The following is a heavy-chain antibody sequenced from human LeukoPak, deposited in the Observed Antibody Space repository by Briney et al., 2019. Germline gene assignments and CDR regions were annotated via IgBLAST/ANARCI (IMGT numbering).Heavy chain of an antibody. CDR1: GGSFSGYY. CDR2: INHSGST. Sequence: KPSETLSLTCAVYGGSFSGYYWSWIRQPPGKGLEWIGEINHSGSTNYNPSLKSRVTISVDTSKNQFSLKLSSVTAADTAVYYCARGFLPKQWLVRLHYFDYWGQGTLVTVSS. D-gene: IGHD6-19*01. V-gene: IGHV4-34*01. J-gene: IGHJ4*02. CDR3: ARGFLPKQWLVRLHYFDY.